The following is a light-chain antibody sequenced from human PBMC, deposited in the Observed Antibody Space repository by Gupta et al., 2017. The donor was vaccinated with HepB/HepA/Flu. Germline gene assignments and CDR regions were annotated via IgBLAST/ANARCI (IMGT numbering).Light chain of an antibody. CDR1: SGHSSYI. Sequence: QPVLTQSSSASASLGSSVKLTCTLSSGHSSYIIAWHQQQPGKAPRYLMKLEGSGSYNKGSGVPDRFSGSSSGAERSLTISNLQSEDEADYYCATWDINTHGGVFGGGTKLTVL. CDR3: ATWDINTHGGV. CDR2: LEGSGSY. J-gene: IGLJ2*01. V-gene: IGLV4-60*03.